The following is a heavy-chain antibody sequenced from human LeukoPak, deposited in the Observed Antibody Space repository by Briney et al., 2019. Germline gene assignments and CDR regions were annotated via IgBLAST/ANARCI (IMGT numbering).Heavy chain of an antibody. V-gene: IGHV3-23*01. CDR2: ISGSGGST. CDR1: GFTFSSYA. J-gene: IGHJ4*02. CDR3: AKDQGYDTGYSSSWYFDY. Sequence: GGSLRLSCAASGFTFSSYAMSWVRQAPGKGLEWVSAISGSGGSTYYADSVEGRFTISRDNSKNTLYLQMNSLRAEDTAVYYCAKDQGYDTGYSSSWYFDYWGQGTLVTVSS. D-gene: IGHD6-13*01.